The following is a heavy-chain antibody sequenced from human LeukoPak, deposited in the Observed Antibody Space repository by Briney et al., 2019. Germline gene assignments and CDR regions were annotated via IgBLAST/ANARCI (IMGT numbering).Heavy chain of an antibody. D-gene: IGHD2-21*01. CDR3: ARGSTYSPIPKY. V-gene: IGHV4-30-4*01. CDR1: GGSISSGNYF. Sequence: SQTLSLTCSVSGGSISSGNYFWSWIRQPPGKGLEWIGYVYYTGSTYYNPSPKSRVTISADTSKNQFSLNLTSVTAADTALYYCARGSTYSPIPKYWGQGTLVTVSS. CDR2: VYYTGST. J-gene: IGHJ4*02.